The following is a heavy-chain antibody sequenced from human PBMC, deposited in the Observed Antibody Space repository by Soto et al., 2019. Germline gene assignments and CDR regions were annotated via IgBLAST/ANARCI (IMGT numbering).Heavy chain of an antibody. D-gene: IGHD3-10*01. V-gene: IGHV4-31*03. CDR2: IYYSGST. CDR3: ASLTMVRGGYVDY. J-gene: IGHJ4*02. CDR1: GGSISSGGYY. Sequence: QVQLQESGPGLVKPSQTLSLTCTVSGGSISSGGYYWSWIRQHPGKGLEWIGYIYYSGSTYYNPSLKSRVTISVDTSKNQCSLKLSSVTAADTAVYYCASLTMVRGGYVDYWGQGTLVTVSS.